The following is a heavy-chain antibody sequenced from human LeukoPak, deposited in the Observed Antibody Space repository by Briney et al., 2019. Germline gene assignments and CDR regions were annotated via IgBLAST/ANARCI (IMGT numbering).Heavy chain of an antibody. J-gene: IGHJ4*02. Sequence: ASVKVSCKVSGYTLTELSMHWVRQAPGKGLERMGGFDPEDGETIYAQKFQGRVTMTEDTSTDTAYMELSSLRSEDTAVYYCATGEGRFKNFDYWGQGTLVTVSS. CDR1: GYTLTELS. D-gene: IGHD3-3*01. CDR2: FDPEDGET. V-gene: IGHV1-24*01. CDR3: ATGEGRFKNFDY.